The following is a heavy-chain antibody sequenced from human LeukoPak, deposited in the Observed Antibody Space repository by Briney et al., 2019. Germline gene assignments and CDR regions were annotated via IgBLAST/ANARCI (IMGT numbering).Heavy chain of an antibody. CDR3: ARDRLHYDSLTGYPAD. Sequence: GGSLRLSCAASGFTVSTSYLSWVRQPPGKGLEWVSVIYSGGSTHYADSVKGRFTISRDNSKNTLYLQMNSLRAEDTAVYYCARDRLHYDSLTGYPADWGQGTLVTVSS. V-gene: IGHV3-66*01. D-gene: IGHD3-9*01. J-gene: IGHJ4*02. CDR2: IYSGGST. CDR1: GFTVSTSY.